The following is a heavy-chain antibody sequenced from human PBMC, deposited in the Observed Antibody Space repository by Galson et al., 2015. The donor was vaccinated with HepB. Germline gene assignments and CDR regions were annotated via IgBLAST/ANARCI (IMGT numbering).Heavy chain of an antibody. Sequence: SLRLSCAASGFTFSSYAMSWVRQAPGKGLEWVSGICSSGDCTDYADSVKGRFIISRDNAKNTLYLQMNSLRAEDTAVYYCAKGRYYSDPDDAFDFWGQGTMVTVSP. CDR1: GFTFSSYA. D-gene: IGHD1-26*01. J-gene: IGHJ3*01. CDR2: ICSSGDCT. CDR3: AKGRYYSDPDDAFDF. V-gene: IGHV3-23*01.